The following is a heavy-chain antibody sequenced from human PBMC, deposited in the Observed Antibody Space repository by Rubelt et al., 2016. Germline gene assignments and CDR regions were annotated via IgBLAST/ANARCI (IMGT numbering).Heavy chain of an antibody. J-gene: IGHJ4*02. CDR1: GGSFSGYY. CDR2: INHSGST. D-gene: IGHD3-3*01. CDR3: VSPGKEEWFSFDY. Sequence: QVQLQQWGAGRLKPSETLSLTCAVYGGSFSGYYWSWIRQPPGKGLEWIGEINHSGSTNYNPSLKSRVTISLDTSKNQFSLKLSSVTAADTAVYYCVSPGKEEWFSFDYWGQGTLVTVSS. V-gene: IGHV4-34*01.